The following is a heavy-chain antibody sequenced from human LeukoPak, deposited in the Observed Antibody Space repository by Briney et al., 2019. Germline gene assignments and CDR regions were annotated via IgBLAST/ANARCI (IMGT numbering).Heavy chain of an antibody. CDR1: GFTFSSYA. CDR3: ARDLSAAGSPDY. Sequence: GRSLRLSCAASGFTFSSYAMHWVRQAPGKGVERVAVISYDGSNKYYADSVKGRFTISRDNSKNTLYLQMNSLRAEDTAVYYCARDLSAAGSPDYWGQGTLVTVSS. J-gene: IGHJ4*02. V-gene: IGHV3-30-3*01. D-gene: IGHD6-13*01. CDR2: ISYDGSNK.